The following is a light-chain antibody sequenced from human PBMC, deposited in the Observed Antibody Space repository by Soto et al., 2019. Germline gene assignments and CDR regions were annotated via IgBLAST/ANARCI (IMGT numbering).Light chain of an antibody. CDR2: KAS. CDR3: LQVYSFPRT. CDR1: QTISSW. V-gene: IGKV1-5*03. Sequence: DIQMTQSPSTLSGSVGDRVTITCRASQTISSWLAWYQQKPGKAPNLLIYKASSLEGGVPSRFSGSGSGTEFILTINNLQPEDFASYFCLQVYSFPRTFGLGAKA. J-gene: IGKJ1*01.